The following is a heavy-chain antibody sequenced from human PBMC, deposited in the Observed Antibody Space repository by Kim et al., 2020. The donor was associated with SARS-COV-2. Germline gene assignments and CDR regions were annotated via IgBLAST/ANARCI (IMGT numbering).Heavy chain of an antibody. J-gene: IGHJ6*02. CDR1: GFTFDDYA. V-gene: IGHV3-9*01. CDR3: AKFNDSPFSSSEENYYYYGMDL. D-gene: IGHD6-13*01. CDR2: ISWNSGSI. Sequence: GGSLRLSCAASGFTFDDYAMHWVRQAPGKGLEWVAGISWNSGSIGYADSVKGRFTISRDNAKNSLYLQMNSLRAEDPALYYCAKFNDSPFSSSEENYYYYGMDLWGHGTTVAVTS.